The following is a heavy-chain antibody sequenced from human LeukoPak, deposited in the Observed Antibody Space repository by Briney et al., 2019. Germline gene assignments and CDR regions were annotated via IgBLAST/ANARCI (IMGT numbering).Heavy chain of an antibody. CDR2: ISYDGSNK. J-gene: IGHJ4*01. Sequence: GGSLRLSCAASGFTFSSYAMHWVRQAPGKGLEWVAVISYDGSNKYYADSVKGRFTISRDNSKNTLYLQMNSLRAEDTAVYYCVSPVFINYWGQGTLVTVSS. V-gene: IGHV3-30-3*01. D-gene: IGHD1-14*01. CDR3: VSPVFINY. CDR1: GFTFSSYA.